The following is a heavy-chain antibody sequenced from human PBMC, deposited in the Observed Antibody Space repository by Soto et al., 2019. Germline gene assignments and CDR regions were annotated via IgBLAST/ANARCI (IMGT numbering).Heavy chain of an antibody. CDR3: AKVESVAPVSATFDY. J-gene: IGHJ4*02. CDR2: ISGSGGST. V-gene: IGHV3-23*01. D-gene: IGHD6-19*01. Sequence: GGSLRLSCAASGFTFSSYAMSWVRQAPGKGLEWVSAISGSGGSTYYADSVKGRFTISRDNSKNTLYLPMNSLRAEDTAVYYCAKVESVAPVSATFDYWGQGTLVTVSS. CDR1: GFTFSSYA.